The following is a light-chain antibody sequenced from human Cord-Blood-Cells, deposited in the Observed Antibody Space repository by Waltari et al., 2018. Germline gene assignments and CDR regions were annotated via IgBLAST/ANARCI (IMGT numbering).Light chain of an antibody. CDR2: WAS. CDR1: QSVLYSSNNKNY. V-gene: IGKV4-1*01. CDR3: QQYYSTTLT. Sequence: DIVMTQSPDSLDVSLGERATSNCKSSQSVLYSSNNKNYLAWYQQKPGQPPKLLIYWASTRESGVPDRFSGSGSGTDFTLTISSLQAEDVAVYYCQQYYSTTLTFGGGTKVEIK. J-gene: IGKJ4*01.